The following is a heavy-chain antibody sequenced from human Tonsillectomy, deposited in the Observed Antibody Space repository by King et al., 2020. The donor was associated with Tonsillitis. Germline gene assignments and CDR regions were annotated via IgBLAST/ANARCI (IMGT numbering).Heavy chain of an antibody. J-gene: IGHJ6*02. V-gene: IGHV1-2*02. CDR3: SIPPAYDSSGYYYYYYVMDV. D-gene: IGHD3-22*01. CDR2: INPNSGDT. Sequence: QLVQSGAEVKKPGASVKVSCKASGYTFTGYYMHWVRQAPGQGLEWMGWINPNSGDTDYAQKFQGRVTMTRDTSISTAYMELSRLRSDDTAVYYCSIPPAYDSSGYYYYYYVMDVWGQGTTVTVSS. CDR1: GYTFTGYY.